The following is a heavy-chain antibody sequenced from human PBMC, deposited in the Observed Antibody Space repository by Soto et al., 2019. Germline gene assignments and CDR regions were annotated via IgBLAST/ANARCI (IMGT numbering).Heavy chain of an antibody. J-gene: IGHJ4*02. Sequence: GGSLRLSCETSGFIFSMYWMHWVRQVPGKGPQWVARITDDGSTTYYAASVEGRFTISRDNAKNALYLQMTSLRADDTAVYYWTRGPRPTSIGTGAFWGQGTLVTVSS. CDR2: ITDDGSTT. V-gene: IGHV3-74*01. CDR1: GFIFSMYW. CDR3: TRGPRPTSIGTGAF. D-gene: IGHD3-10*01.